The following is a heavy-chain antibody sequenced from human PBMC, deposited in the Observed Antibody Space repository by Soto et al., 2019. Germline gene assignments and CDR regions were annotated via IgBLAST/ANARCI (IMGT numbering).Heavy chain of an antibody. V-gene: IGHV4-34*01. CDR3: ARGPPAWNYEGGLVDY. Sequence: QVQLQQWGAGLLKPSETLSLTCAVYGGSFSGYYWSWIRQPPGKGLEWIGEINHSGSTNYNPSLKSRVTISVDTSRNQFSLKLSSVTAADTAVYYCARGPPAWNYEGGLVDYWGQGTLVTVSS. D-gene: IGHD1-7*01. CDR1: GGSFSGYY. J-gene: IGHJ4*02. CDR2: INHSGST.